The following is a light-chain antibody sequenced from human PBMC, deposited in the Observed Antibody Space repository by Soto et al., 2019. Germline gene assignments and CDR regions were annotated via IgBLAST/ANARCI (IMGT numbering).Light chain of an antibody. CDR2: GAS. J-gene: IGKJ5*01. CDR1: QSVSIN. CDR3: QQYNNWHPIT. V-gene: IGKV3-15*01. Sequence: EIVMTQSPSTLSVSPGERATLSCRASQSVSINLAWYQQKPGQAPRLLFYGASTRATGIPASFSGSGSGTEFTLTISSLQYEDFAVYYCQQYNNWHPITFDQGTRLEIK.